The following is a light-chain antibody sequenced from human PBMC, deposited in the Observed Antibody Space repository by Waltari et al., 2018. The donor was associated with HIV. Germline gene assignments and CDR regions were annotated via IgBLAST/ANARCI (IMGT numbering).Light chain of an antibody. J-gene: IGLJ1*01. CDR1: SSDVGDYNY. CDR3: SSYTGSTLGV. V-gene: IGLV2-14*03. CDR2: DVS. Sequence: QSALTQPASVSGSPGQSITISCTGASSDVGDYNYVSWYQQHPGKAPKLMIYDVSNRPSGVSNRFSGSKSGNTASLTISGLQAEDEADYYCSSYTGSTLGVFGTGTRVTVL.